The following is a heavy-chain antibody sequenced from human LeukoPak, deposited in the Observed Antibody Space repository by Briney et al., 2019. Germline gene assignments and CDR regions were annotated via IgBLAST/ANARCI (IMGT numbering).Heavy chain of an antibody. CDR3: ARPRLIYDFWSGYSRGDDAFDI. V-gene: IGHV3-21*01. J-gene: IGHJ3*02. Sequence: GGSLRLSCAASGFTFSSYSMNWVRQAPGKGLEWVSSISSSSSYIYYADSVKGRFTISRDNAKNSLYLQMNSLRAEDTAVYYCARPRLIYDFWSGYSRGDDAFDIWGQGTMVTVSS. CDR2: ISSSSSYI. CDR1: GFTFSSYS. D-gene: IGHD3-3*01.